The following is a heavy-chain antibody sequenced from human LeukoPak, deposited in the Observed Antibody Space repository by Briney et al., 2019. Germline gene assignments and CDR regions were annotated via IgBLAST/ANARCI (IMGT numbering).Heavy chain of an antibody. CDR2: ISSTGGGR. V-gene: IGHV3-64D*06. D-gene: IGHD5-24*01. Sequence: PGGSLRLSCAASGFTFSNYAMQWVRQAPGKGLECVSAISSTGGGRYYADSVKGRFTISRDNSKNTLYLQMSSLRPEDTSVYHCVKRDGYSYDYWGQGTLVTVSS. CDR3: VKRDGYSYDY. CDR1: GFTFSNYA. J-gene: IGHJ4*02.